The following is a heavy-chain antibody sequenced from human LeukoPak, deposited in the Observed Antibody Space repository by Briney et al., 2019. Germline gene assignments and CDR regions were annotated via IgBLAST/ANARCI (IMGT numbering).Heavy chain of an antibody. CDR1: GFTFSSYA. V-gene: IGHV3-30*04. Sequence: PGGSLRLSCAASGFTFSSYAMHWVRQAPGKGLEWVAVISYDGSNKYYADSVKGRFTISRDNSKNTLYLQMNSLRAEDTAVYYCARGDPGNYYYYMDVWGKGTTVTVSS. CDR3: ARGDPGNYYYYMDV. J-gene: IGHJ6*03. D-gene: IGHD3-10*01. CDR2: ISYDGSNK.